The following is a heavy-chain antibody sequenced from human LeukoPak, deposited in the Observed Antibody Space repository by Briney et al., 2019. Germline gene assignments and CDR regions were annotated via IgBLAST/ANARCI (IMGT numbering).Heavy chain of an antibody. Sequence: SETLSLTCTVSGGSISSYYRSWIRQPPGKGLEWIGYIYYSGSTNYNPSLKSRVTISVDTSKNQFSLKLSSVTAADTAVYYCARGSRITMVRGVINWFDPWGQGTLVTVSS. CDR1: GGSISSYY. J-gene: IGHJ5*02. CDR2: IYYSGST. D-gene: IGHD3-10*01. CDR3: ARGSRITMVRGVINWFDP. V-gene: IGHV4-59*01.